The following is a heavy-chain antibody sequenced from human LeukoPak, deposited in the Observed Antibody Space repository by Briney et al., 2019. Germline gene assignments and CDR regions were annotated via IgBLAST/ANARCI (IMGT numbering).Heavy chain of an antibody. CDR2: ISYNEDAK. Sequence: GGSLRLSCVASGFTFSSYGVHWVRQAPGKGLEWVAVISYNEDAKIYADSVKGRFTISRDNSKNTLYLQMDSLRAEDTALYYCAKEYTSRWSYWHFDLWGRGTLVTVSS. CDR1: GFTFSSYG. J-gene: IGHJ2*01. V-gene: IGHV3-30*18. D-gene: IGHD6-13*01. CDR3: AKEYTSRWSYWHFDL.